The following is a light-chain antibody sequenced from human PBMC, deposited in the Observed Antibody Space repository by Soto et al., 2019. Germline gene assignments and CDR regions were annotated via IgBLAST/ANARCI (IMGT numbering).Light chain of an antibody. CDR1: SSNIGANS. J-gene: IGLJ1*01. CDR2: SNN. CDR3: AAWDDTLDVFYV. V-gene: IGLV1-44*01. Sequence: QPVLTQPPSASGAPGQTVTISCSGSSSNIGANSVNWYQQVPGKAPKFLISSNNQRPSGVPDRSSGSKSGTSASLAISGLQSEDEADYYCAAWDDTLDVFYVFGSGTKLTVL.